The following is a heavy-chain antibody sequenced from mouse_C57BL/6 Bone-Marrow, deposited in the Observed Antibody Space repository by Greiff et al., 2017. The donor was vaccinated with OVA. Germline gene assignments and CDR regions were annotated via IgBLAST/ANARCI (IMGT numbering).Heavy chain of an antibody. V-gene: IGHV5-4*01. J-gene: IGHJ1*03. CDR1: GFTFSSYA. CDR2: ISDGGSYT. CDR3: ARDPYGDWYFDV. Sequence: EVKLMESGGGLVKPGGSLKLSCAASGFTFSSYAMSWVRQTPEKRLEWVATISDGGSYTYYPDNVKGRFTIFRDNAKNNLYLQMSHLKSEDTAMYYCARDPYGDWYFDVWGTGTTVTVSS. D-gene: IGHD1-1*01.